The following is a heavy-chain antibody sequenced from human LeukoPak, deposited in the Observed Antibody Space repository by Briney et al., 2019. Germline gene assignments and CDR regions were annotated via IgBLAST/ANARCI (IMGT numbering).Heavy chain of an antibody. D-gene: IGHD3-10*01. CDR3: ASDRLWFGELFSPGWFDP. CDR1: EFTVSSYG. Sequence: GRSLRLSCAASEFTVSSYGMHWVRQAPGKGLEWEAVIWYDGSNKYYADSVKGRFTISRDNSKNTLYLQMNSLRAEDTAVYYCASDRLWFGELFSPGWFDPWGQGTLVTVSS. CDR2: IWYDGSNK. V-gene: IGHV3-33*01. J-gene: IGHJ5*02.